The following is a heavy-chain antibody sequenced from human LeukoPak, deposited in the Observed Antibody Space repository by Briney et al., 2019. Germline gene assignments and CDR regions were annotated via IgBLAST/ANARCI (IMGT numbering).Heavy chain of an antibody. CDR3: AFSRSWGAFDI. Sequence: ASVKVSCKASGYTFTSYYMHWVRQAPGQGLEWMGIINPSGGSTSYAQKFQGRVTMTRDMSTSTVYMELSSLRSEDTAVYYCAFSRSWGAFDIWGQGTMVTVSS. J-gene: IGHJ3*02. V-gene: IGHV1-46*03. D-gene: IGHD1-26*01. CDR2: INPSGGST. CDR1: GYTFTSYY.